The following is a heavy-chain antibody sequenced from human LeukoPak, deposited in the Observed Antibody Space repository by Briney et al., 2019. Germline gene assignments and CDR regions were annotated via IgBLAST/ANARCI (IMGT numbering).Heavy chain of an antibody. V-gene: IGHV3-53*01. CDR3: AKGGYNWNYRRFDY. D-gene: IGHD1-7*01. CDR2: IYSGGST. Sequence: GGSLRLSCAASGFTVSSNYMSWVRQAPGKGLEWVSVIYSGGSTYYADSVKGRFTISRHNSKNTLYLQMNSLRAEDTAVYYCAKGGYNWNYRRFDYWGQGTLVTVSS. CDR1: GFTVSSNY. J-gene: IGHJ4*02.